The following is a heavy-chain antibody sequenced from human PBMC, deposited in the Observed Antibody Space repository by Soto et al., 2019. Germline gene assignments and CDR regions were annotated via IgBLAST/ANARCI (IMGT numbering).Heavy chain of an antibody. CDR1: GYSFTSYW. J-gene: IGHJ5*02. V-gene: IGHV5-10-1*01. CDR3: ARAAVANSDWFDP. Sequence: PGESLKISFQASGYSFTSYWISWVRQMPGKGLEWMGKIDPSDSYTNYSPSFQGHVTISADKSISSAYLQWSSLKASDTAMYYCARAAVANSDWFDPWGQGTLVTVSS. CDR2: IDPSDSYT. D-gene: IGHD6-19*01.